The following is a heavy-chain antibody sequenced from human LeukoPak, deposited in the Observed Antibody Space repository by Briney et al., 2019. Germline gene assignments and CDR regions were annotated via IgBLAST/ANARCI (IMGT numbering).Heavy chain of an antibody. Sequence: GRSLRLSCAASGFTFSSYGMHWVRQAPGKGLEWVAAISYDGSNKYYADSVKGRFTISRDNSKNTLYLQMNSLRAEDTAVYYCAKAPFPYYDILTGSSGAWFDPWGQGTLVTVSS. D-gene: IGHD3-9*01. CDR1: GFTFSSYG. V-gene: IGHV3-30*18. CDR3: AKAPFPYYDILTGSSGAWFDP. CDR2: ISYDGSNK. J-gene: IGHJ5*02.